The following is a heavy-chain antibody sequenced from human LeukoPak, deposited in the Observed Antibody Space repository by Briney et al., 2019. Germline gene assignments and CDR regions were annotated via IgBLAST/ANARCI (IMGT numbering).Heavy chain of an antibody. CDR1: GYTFTSYD. CDR2: MNPNSGNT. CDR3: ARGRGGIAAADSDY. D-gene: IGHD6-13*01. Sequence: ASVKVSCKASGYTFTSYDINWVRQATGQGLEWMGWMNPNSGNTGYAQKFQGRVTMTRNTSISTTYMELSSLRSEDTAVYYCARGRGGIAAADSDYWGQGTLVTVSS. J-gene: IGHJ4*02. V-gene: IGHV1-8*01.